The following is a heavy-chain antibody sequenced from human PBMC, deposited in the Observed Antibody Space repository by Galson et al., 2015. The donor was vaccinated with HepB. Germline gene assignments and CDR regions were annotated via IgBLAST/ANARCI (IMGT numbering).Heavy chain of an antibody. V-gene: IGHV3-23*01. Sequence: SLRLSCAASGFTFTSSPMTWVRQAPGKGLQWVSTISGSGSNTYYAGSVEGRFTISRDDSKNTLYLQMDSLRAEDTALYYCAKGYSAFDIWGQGTMVTVSS. CDR3: AKGYSAFDI. CDR1: GFTFTSSP. CDR2: ISGSGSNT. D-gene: IGHD1-1*01. J-gene: IGHJ3*02.